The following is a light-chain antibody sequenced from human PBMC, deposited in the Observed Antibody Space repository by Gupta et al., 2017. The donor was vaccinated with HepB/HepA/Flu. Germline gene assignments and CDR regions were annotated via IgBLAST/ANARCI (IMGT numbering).Light chain of an antibody. V-gene: IGKV3-15*01. Sequence: ELVLTQSPATLSVSPGERATLSCRASQSVSSNLAWYQQKPGQAPRLLIDGASTRATGIPARFIGRGSGTECTLTISSLQSEDFAVYYWQQYNNCPPITFGPGTQVEIK. J-gene: IGKJ5*01. CDR3: QQYNNCPPIT. CDR1: QSVSSN. CDR2: GAS.